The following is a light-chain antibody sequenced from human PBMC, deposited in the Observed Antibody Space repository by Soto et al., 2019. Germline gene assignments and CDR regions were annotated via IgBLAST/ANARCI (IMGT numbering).Light chain of an antibody. V-gene: IGKV3-20*01. CDR2: GAS. Sequence: EVVLTQSPGTLSLSPGERATLSCRASQSVSSNYLAWYPQRPGQAPRLLIYGASSRATGIPDRFSGSGSGTDFTLTISRLEPEDSAVYFCQHYSSQTFGQGTKVDIK. CDR1: QSVSSNY. J-gene: IGKJ1*01. CDR3: QHYSSQT.